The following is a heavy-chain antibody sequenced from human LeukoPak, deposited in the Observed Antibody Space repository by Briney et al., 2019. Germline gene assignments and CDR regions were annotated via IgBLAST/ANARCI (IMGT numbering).Heavy chain of an antibody. CDR2: ISSGGSTI. J-gene: IGHJ6*03. Sequence: GGSLRLSCAASGFTFGDYYMSWIRQAPGKGLEWVSYISSGGSTIYYADSVKGRFTISRDNAKNSLYLQMNSLRAEDTAVYYCARPRTGIGYYYYYYMDVWGKGTTVTVSS. V-gene: IGHV3-11*01. CDR1: GFTFGDYY. D-gene: IGHD1-1*01. CDR3: ARPRTGIGYYYYYYMDV.